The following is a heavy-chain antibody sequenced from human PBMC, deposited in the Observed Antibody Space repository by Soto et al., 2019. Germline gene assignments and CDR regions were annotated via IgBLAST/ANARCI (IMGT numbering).Heavy chain of an antibody. CDR3: AKDRLPVVVVATPLDY. V-gene: IGHV3-23*01. CDR2: ISGSGGST. D-gene: IGHD2-15*01. J-gene: IGHJ4*02. Sequence: PGGSLRLSCAASGFTFSSYAMSWVRQAPGKGLEWVSAISGSGGSTYYADSVKGRFTISRDNSKNTLYLQMNSLRAEDTAVYYCAKDRLPVVVVATPLDYWGQGTLVTVSS. CDR1: GFTFSSYA.